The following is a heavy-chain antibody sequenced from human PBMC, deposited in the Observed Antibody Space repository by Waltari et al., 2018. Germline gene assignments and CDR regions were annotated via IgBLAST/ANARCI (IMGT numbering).Heavy chain of an antibody. D-gene: IGHD3-3*01. Sequence: QVQLVQSVAEVMMPGSSVKLSCMASGGAFRSSALSWVRRAAGQGLDWMGRNSPNFGTANYAKKYQGRITITADKYTSTAYMELSSMRSEDTDVYYWARGGYDFWSGYYSAARDYWGQGTLVTVSS. CDR2: NSPNFGTA. CDR1: GGAFRSSA. J-gene: IGHJ4*02. V-gene: IGHV1-69*08. CDR3: ARGGYDFWSGYYSAARDY.